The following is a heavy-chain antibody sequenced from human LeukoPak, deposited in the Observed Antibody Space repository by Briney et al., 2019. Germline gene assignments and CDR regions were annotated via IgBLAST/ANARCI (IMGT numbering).Heavy chain of an antibody. D-gene: IGHD2-2*01. J-gene: IGHJ3*02. CDR3: AFSCSSTSCHDAFDI. CDR1: GGSISSGSYY. Sequence: SETLSLTCTVSGGSISSGSYYWSWIRQPPGKGLEWIGYIYYSGSTNYNPSLKSRVTISVDTSKNQFSLKLSSVTAADTAVYYCAFSCSSTSCHDAFDIWGQGTMVTVSS. V-gene: IGHV4-61*01. CDR2: IYYSGST.